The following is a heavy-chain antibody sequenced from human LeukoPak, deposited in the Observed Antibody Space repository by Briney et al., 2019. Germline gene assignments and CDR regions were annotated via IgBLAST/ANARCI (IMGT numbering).Heavy chain of an antibody. D-gene: IGHD3-3*01. CDR3: ARGLTIFGVVNDAFDI. V-gene: IGHV3-74*01. CDR2: INSDGSST. Sequence: GGSLRLSCAASGFTFSSYWMHWVGQAPGKGLGWVSLINSDGSSTIYADSVKGRFTISRDNVKNTLYLPMNSLRAEDTAVYYCARGLTIFGVVNDAFDIWGQGTMVTVSS. CDR1: GFTFSSYW. J-gene: IGHJ3*02.